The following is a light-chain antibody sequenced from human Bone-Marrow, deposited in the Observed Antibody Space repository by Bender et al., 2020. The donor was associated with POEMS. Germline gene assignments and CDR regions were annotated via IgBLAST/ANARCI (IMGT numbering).Light chain of an antibody. J-gene: IGLJ2*01. V-gene: IGLV3-21*02. Sequence: SYVVTQPPSVSVAPGQTVRIACGGENIGRKSVHWYQQKPGQVPVLVVFDDSDRPSGIPERFSGSNSGNIATLTISGTQALDEADYYCQAWDTSSVVFGGGTKLTVL. CDR3: QAWDTSSVV. CDR1: NIGRKS. CDR2: DDS.